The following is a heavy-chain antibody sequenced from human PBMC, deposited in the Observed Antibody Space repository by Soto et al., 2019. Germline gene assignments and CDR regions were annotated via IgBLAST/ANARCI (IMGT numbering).Heavy chain of an antibody. D-gene: IGHD5-18*01. V-gene: IGHV3-30-3*01. J-gene: IGHJ4*02. Sequence: WSVRLSCAASGFTFSIYSMHWVRQAPGKGLEWVAVISHDGSDIYYDDSVKGRFTISRDNSNSTLFLHMNSLRPEDTAVYYCARDAYSYGYFSSWVQGTLVTVSS. CDR3: ARDAYSYGYFSS. CDR2: ISHDGSDI. CDR1: GFTFSIYS.